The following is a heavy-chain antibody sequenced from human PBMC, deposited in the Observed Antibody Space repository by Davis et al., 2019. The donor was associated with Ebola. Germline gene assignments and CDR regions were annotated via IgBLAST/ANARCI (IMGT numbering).Heavy chain of an antibody. CDR2: ISSSSSYI. Sequence: GESLKISCAASGFTFSSYSMNWVRQAPGKGLEWVSSISSSSSYIYYADSVKGRFTISRDNAKNSLYLQMNSLRAEDTAVYYCAGDSLVVVAATRSYYYYYMDVWGKGTTVTVSS. D-gene: IGHD2-15*01. V-gene: IGHV3-21*01. CDR1: GFTFSSYS. CDR3: AGDSLVVVAATRSYYYYYMDV. J-gene: IGHJ6*03.